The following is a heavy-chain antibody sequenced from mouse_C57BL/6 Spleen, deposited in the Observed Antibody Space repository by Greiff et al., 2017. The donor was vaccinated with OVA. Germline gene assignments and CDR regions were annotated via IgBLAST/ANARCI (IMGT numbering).Heavy chain of an antibody. V-gene: IGHV1-64*01. CDR1: GYTFTSYW. CDR2: IHPNSGST. CDR3: ARSLLREDYYAMDY. D-gene: IGHD1-1*01. Sequence: QVQLQQPGAELVKPGASVKLSCKASGYTFTSYWMHWVKQRPGQGLEWIGMIHPNSGSTNYNEKFKSKATLTVDKSSSTAYMQLSSLTSEDSAVYYCARSLLREDYYAMDYWGQGTSVTVSS. J-gene: IGHJ4*01.